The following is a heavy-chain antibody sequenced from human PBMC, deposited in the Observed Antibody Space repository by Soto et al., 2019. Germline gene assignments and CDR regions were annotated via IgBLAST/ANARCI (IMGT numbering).Heavy chain of an antibody. J-gene: IGHJ6*02. Sequence: PGGSLRLSCAASGFTFSSYSMNWVRQAPGKGLEWVSSISSSSSYIYYADSVKGRFTISRDNAKNSLYLQMNSLRAEDTAVYYCARDIERNYYYYGMDVWGQGTTVTVSS. CDR1: GFTFSSYS. CDR3: ARDIERNYYYYGMDV. CDR2: ISSSSSYI. V-gene: IGHV3-21*01.